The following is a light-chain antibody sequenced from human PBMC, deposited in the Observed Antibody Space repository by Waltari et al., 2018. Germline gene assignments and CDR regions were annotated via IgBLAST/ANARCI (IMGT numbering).Light chain of an antibody. Sequence: SALTQPAYVSASPGQSITISCTGTSSAVGGYNFVSWYQHHPGKAPQVIIFEISKRPSGVSNRFSGSKSGNTASLTISGLQAEDEANYYCCAYVGYSTWVFGGGTKLTVV. J-gene: IGLJ3*02. CDR2: EIS. CDR3: CAYVGYSTWV. V-gene: IGLV2-23*02. CDR1: SSAVGGYNF.